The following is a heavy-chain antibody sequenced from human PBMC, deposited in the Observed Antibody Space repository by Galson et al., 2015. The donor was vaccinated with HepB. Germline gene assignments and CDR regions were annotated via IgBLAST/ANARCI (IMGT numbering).Heavy chain of an antibody. V-gene: IGHV1-69*06. D-gene: IGHD3-22*01. CDR1: GGTFSSYA. J-gene: IGHJ4*02. CDR2: IIPIFGTA. Sequence: SVKVSCKASGGTFSSYAISWMRQAPGQGLEWMGGIIPIFGTANYAQKFQGRVTITADKSTSTAYMELSSLRSEDTAVYYCATSHYYDSSGYPGGLFDYWGQGTLVTVSS. CDR3: ATSHYYDSSGYPGGLFDY.